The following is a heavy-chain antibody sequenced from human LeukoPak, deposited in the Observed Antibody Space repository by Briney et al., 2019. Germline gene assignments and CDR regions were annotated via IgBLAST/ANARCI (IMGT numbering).Heavy chain of an antibody. CDR1: GFTFSSYA. V-gene: IGHV3-30*17. CDR2: ISYDGSNK. CDR3: ARDQGSSGAFDI. Sequence: GRSLRLSCAASGFTFSSYAMHWVRQAPGKGLEWVAVISYDGSNKYYADSVKGRFTISRDNSKNTLYLQMNSLRAEDTAVYYCARDQGSSGAFDIWGQGTMVTVSS. J-gene: IGHJ3*02. D-gene: IGHD6-6*01.